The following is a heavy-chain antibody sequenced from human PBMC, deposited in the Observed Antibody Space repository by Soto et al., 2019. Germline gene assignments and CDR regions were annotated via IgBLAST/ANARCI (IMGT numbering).Heavy chain of an antibody. D-gene: IGHD3-16*01. CDR1: GFTFSSYG. CDR2: IWYDGSNK. V-gene: IGHV3-33*01. J-gene: IGHJ4*02. Sequence: QVQLVESGGGVVQPGRSLRLSCAASGFTFSSYGMHWVRQAPGKGLEWVAVIWYDGSNKYYADSVKGRFTISRDNSQNTLYLQMNSLRAEDTAVYYCAREVGRGYSDEWGQGTLVTVSS. CDR3: AREVGRGYSDE.